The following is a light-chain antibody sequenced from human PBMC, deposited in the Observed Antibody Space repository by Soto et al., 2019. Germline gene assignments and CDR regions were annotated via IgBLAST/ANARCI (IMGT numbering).Light chain of an antibody. CDR2: DVT. CDR1: SSDVGAYNY. J-gene: IGLJ1*01. Sequence: QSVLTQPPSVSGSPGQSVTISCTGTSSDVGAYNYVSWYQLHPGKAPQLMIYDVTERPSGISDRFSGSKSGNTASLTISGLQAEDEANYHCCSYTDNYFYVFGSGTKLTVL. CDR3: CSYTDNYFYV. V-gene: IGLV2-11*01.